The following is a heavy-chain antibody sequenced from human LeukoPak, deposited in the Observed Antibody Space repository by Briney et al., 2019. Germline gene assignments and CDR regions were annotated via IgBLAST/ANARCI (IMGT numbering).Heavy chain of an antibody. CDR3: AKSPYYYGSGSYDFY. D-gene: IGHD3-10*01. CDR2: ISGSGGST. J-gene: IGHJ4*02. Sequence: PGGSLRLSCAASGFTFSIYAMSWVRQAPGKGLEWVSAISGSGGSTYYADSVKGRFTISRDNSKNTLYLQMNSLRAEDTAVYYCAKSPYYYGSGSYDFYWGQGTLVTVSS. V-gene: IGHV3-23*01. CDR1: GFTFSIYA.